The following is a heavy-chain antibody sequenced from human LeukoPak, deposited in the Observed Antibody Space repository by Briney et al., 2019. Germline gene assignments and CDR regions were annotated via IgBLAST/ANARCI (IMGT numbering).Heavy chain of an antibody. CDR1: RFTFSSYG. D-gene: IGHD2-21*02. Sequence: GGSLRLSCAASRFTFSSYGMHWVRQAPGKGLEWVAVISYDGSNEYYVDSVKGRFAISRDNSKNTLCLQMNSLRAEDTAVYYCAKDYGAYCSGDCYSLDYWGQGTLVTVSS. CDR3: AKDYGAYCSGDCYSLDY. V-gene: IGHV3-30*18. CDR2: ISYDGSNE. J-gene: IGHJ4*02.